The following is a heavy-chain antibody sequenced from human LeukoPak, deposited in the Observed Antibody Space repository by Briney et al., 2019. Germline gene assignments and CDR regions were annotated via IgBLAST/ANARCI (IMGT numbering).Heavy chain of an antibody. Sequence: GGSLRLSCAASGFIFSSYGMHWVRQAPGKGLEWVAFIRYDGSKKYYADSVKGRFTISRDNSKNTLYLQMNSLRAEDTAVYYCAKERDDYGGKSIGYWGQGTLVTVSS. CDR3: AKERDDYGGKSIGY. CDR2: IRYDGSKK. J-gene: IGHJ4*02. V-gene: IGHV3-30*02. D-gene: IGHD4-23*01. CDR1: GFIFSSYG.